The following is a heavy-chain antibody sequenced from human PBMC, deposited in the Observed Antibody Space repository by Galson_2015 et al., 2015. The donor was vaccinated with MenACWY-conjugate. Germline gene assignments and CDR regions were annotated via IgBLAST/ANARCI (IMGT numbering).Heavy chain of an antibody. Sequence: SVKVSCKASGYTFTSYGISWVRQAPGQGLEWMGWISAYNGNTNYAQKLQGRVTMTTDTSTSTAYMELRSLRSDDTAVYYCARDLIVVVPAAIRAWFDPWGQGTLVTVSS. D-gene: IGHD2-2*02. CDR2: ISAYNGNT. CDR1: GYTFTSYG. CDR3: ARDLIVVVPAAIRAWFDP. J-gene: IGHJ5*02. V-gene: IGHV1-18*01.